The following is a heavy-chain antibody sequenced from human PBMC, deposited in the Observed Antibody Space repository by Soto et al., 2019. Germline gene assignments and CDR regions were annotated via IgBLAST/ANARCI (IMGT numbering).Heavy chain of an antibody. CDR3: VTGFGF. Sequence: PGGSLRLSCVASGITFSEAWMNWFRQAPGKGLEWVGRCRSRSAGGTVDYAAPVKGRFTISRDDSKNTLSLQMNSLKTEDTAIYFCVTGFGFWGQGTLVTVSS. D-gene: IGHD3-10*01. J-gene: IGHJ4*02. CDR2: CRSRSAGGTV. V-gene: IGHV3-15*01. CDR1: GITFSEAW.